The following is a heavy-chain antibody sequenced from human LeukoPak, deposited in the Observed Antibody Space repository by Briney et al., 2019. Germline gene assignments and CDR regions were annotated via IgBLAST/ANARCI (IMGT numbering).Heavy chain of an antibody. CDR2: ITSNTDST. D-gene: IGHD3-22*01. CDR1: GFTFSSYW. Sequence: GGSLRLSCAASGFTFSSYWMHWVRQAPGKGLEWVSTITSNTDSTYYADSVKGRFTISRDNSKNTLYLQMNSLRAEDTALYYCAKDLGIGGSGFWGQGTLVTVSS. V-gene: IGHV3-23*01. J-gene: IGHJ4*02. CDR3: AKDLGIGGSGF.